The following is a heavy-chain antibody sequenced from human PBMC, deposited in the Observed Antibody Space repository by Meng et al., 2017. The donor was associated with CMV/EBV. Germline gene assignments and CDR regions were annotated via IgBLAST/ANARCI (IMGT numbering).Heavy chain of an antibody. J-gene: IGHJ4*02. CDR1: GFTFSSYA. CDR3: ARDPDGYSYFDY. V-gene: IGHV3-30-3*01. CDR2: ISYDGSNK. D-gene: IGHD3-22*01. Sequence: QVQLVESGGGVVQPGRSLRLSCAASGFTFSSYAMHWVRQAPGKGLEWVAVISYDGSNKYYAASVKGRFTISRDNSKNTLYLQMNSLRAEDTAVYYCARDPDGYSYFDYWGQGTLVTVSS.